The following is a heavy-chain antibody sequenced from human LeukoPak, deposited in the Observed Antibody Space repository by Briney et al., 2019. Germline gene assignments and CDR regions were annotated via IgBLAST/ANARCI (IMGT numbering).Heavy chain of an antibody. V-gene: IGHV3-30*02. J-gene: IGHJ4*02. D-gene: IGHD3-10*01. Sequence: GGSLRLSCAASGFTFSSYGMHWVRQAPGKGLEWVAFIRYDGSNKYYADSVKGRFTISRDNSKNTLYLQMNSLRAEDTAVYYCARGLLWFGELLSLFDYWGQGTLVTVSS. CDR2: IRYDGSNK. CDR1: GFTFSSYG. CDR3: ARGLLWFGELLSLFDY.